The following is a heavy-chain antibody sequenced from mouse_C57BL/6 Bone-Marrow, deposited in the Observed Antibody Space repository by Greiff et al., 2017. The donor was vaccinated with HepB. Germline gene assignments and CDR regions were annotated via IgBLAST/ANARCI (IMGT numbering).Heavy chain of an antibody. CDR3: ARIYWPYAMDY. J-gene: IGHJ4*01. D-gene: IGHD2-1*01. CDR1: GFTFSDYY. Sequence: DVKLVESEGGLVQPGSSMKLSCTASGFTFSDYYMAWVRQVPEKGLEWVANINYDGSSTYYLDSLKSRFIISRDNAKNILYLQMSSLKSEDTATYYCARIYWPYAMDYWGLGTSVTVSS. CDR2: INYDGSST. V-gene: IGHV5-16*01.